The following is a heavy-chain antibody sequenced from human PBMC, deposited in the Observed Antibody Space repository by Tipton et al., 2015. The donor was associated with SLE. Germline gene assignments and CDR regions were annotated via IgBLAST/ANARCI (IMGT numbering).Heavy chain of an antibody. CDR3: ASCSGSDAVDI. J-gene: IGHJ3*02. CDR2: IYYSGST. CDR1: GGSISSGGYY. D-gene: IGHD2-15*01. Sequence: TLSLTCTVSGGSISSGGYYCSWIRQHPGKGLEWIGYIYYSGSTYYNPSLKSRVTISVDTSKNQFSLKLSSVTAADTAVYYCASCSGSDAVDIWGQGTMVTVSS. V-gene: IGHV4-31*03.